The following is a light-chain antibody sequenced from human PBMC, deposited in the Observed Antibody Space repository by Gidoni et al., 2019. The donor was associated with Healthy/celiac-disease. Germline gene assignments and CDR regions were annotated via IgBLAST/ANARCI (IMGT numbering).Light chain of an antibody. CDR1: QSISSW. V-gene: IGKV1-5*03. CDR3: QQYNSYSQT. J-gene: IGKJ1*01. CDR2: KAY. Sequence: DIQMTQSPSTLSASVGDRVTITCRVSQSISSWLAWYQQKPGKAPKLLIYKAYSLESGVPSRFSGSGSGTEVTLTISSLQPDDFATYYCQQYNSYSQTFXQXTKVEIK.